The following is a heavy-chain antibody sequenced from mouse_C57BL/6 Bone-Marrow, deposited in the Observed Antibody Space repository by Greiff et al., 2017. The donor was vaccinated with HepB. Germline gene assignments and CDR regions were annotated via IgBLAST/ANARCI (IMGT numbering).Heavy chain of an antibody. D-gene: IGHD1-1*01. J-gene: IGHJ4*01. CDR3: ARRCYYGSSDPLYAMDY. V-gene: IGHV1-82*01. Sequence: QVQLQQSGPELVKPGASVKISCKASGYAFSSSWMNWVKQRPGKGLEWIGRIYPGDGDTNYNGKFKGKATLTADKSSSTAYMQLSSLTSEDSAVYFCARRCYYGSSDPLYAMDYWGQGASVTASS. CDR2: IYPGDGDT. CDR1: GYAFSSSW.